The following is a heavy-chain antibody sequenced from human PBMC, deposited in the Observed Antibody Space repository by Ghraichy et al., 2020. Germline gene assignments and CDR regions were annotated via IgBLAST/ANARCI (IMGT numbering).Heavy chain of an antibody. CDR3: ARATDTLNDAFDF. V-gene: IGHV6-1*01. D-gene: IGHD5-18*01. J-gene: IGHJ3*01. Sequence: SQTLSLTCAISGDSVSNKSVTWHWIRQSPSRGLEWLGRTYYRSKWYDDSGLSVRSRLTIHPDTAKNQLSLQLNSVTPEDTAVYYCARATDTLNDAFDFWGQGTLVTVSS. CDR1: GDSVSNKSVT. CDR2: TYYRSKWYD.